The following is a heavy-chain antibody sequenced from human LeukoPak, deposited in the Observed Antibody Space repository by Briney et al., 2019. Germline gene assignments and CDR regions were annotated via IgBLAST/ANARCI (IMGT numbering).Heavy chain of an antibody. Sequence: GGSLRLSCAASGFTFSNYAMYWVRQAPGKGLEWVLGVSDSGDGTHYADSVKGRFTISRDNSKNTLYLQMDNLSGEDTAVYYCAKDRACGQWNCQGSDYWGQGTLVTVSS. D-gene: IGHD1-7*01. V-gene: IGHV3-23*01. CDR1: GFTFSNYA. CDR2: VSDSGDGT. CDR3: AKDRACGQWNCQGSDY. J-gene: IGHJ4*02.